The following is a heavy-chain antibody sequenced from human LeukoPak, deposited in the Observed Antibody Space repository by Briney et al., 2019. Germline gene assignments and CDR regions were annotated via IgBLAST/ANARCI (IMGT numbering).Heavy chain of an antibody. CDR2: IYPGDSDT. V-gene: IGHV5-51*01. Sequence: GESLKISCKGSGYSFTRYWIGWVRQMPGKGLEWMGIIYPGDSDTRYSPSFEGQVTMSADKSISTAYLQWSSLKASDTAMYYCARVPAAARWGYYYYYMDVWGKGTTVTVSS. CDR1: GYSFTRYW. CDR3: ARVPAAARWGYYYYYMDV. D-gene: IGHD6-13*01. J-gene: IGHJ6*03.